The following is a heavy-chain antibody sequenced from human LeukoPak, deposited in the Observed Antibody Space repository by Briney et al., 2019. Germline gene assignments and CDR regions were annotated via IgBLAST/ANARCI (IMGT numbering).Heavy chain of an antibody. CDR1: GGSISSSSYY. J-gene: IGHJ4*02. CDR3: ARGSDILTGYYSWYFDY. Sequence: SETLCLTCTVSGGSISSSSYYWGWIRQPPGKGLEWIGSIYYSGSTYYNPSLKSRVTISVDTSKNQFSLKLSSVTAADTAVYYCARGSDILTGYYSWYFDYWGQGTLVTVSS. V-gene: IGHV4-39*07. D-gene: IGHD3-9*01. CDR2: IYYSGST.